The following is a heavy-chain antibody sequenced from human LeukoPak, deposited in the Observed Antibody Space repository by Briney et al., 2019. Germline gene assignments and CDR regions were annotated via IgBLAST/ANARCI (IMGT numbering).Heavy chain of an antibody. CDR1: GFTFSNYS. Sequence: GGSLRLSCAASGFTFSNYSMNWVRQAPGKGLEWVSSISSSSSYIYYADSVKGRFTISRDNAKNSLYLQMNSLRAEDTAVYYCARVTPDYYYGSGSKENDAFDIWGQGTMVTVSS. J-gene: IGHJ3*02. D-gene: IGHD3-10*01. CDR3: ARVTPDYYYGSGSKENDAFDI. V-gene: IGHV3-21*01. CDR2: ISSSSSYI.